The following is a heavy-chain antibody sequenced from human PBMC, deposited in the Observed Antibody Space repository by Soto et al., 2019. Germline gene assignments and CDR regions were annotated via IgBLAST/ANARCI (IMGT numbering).Heavy chain of an antibody. CDR2: MNPNSGNT. CDR3: AREGANVIQLWPHDAFDI. V-gene: IGHV1-8*01. D-gene: IGHD5-18*01. J-gene: IGHJ3*02. CDR1: GYTFTSYD. Sequence: ASVKVSCKASGYTFTSYDINWVRQATGQGLEWMGWMNPNSGNTGYAQKFQGRVTMTRNTSISTAYMELSSLRSEDTAVYYFAREGANVIQLWPHDAFDIWGQGAMVTVSS.